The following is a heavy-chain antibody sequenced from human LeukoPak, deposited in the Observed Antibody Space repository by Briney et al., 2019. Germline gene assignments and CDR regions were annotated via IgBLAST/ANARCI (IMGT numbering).Heavy chain of an antibody. CDR2: VNGEGGYR. CDR1: GFSISSFW. Sequence: GGSLRLSCAASGFSISSFWMHWVRHAPGKGLVWVSRVNGEGGYRNYADSVKGRFTISRDNARNTLYLQMHSLRAEDTAVYYCVRDGGDYNFDYWGQGSLVTVSS. J-gene: IGHJ4*02. D-gene: IGHD5-24*01. V-gene: IGHV3-74*01. CDR3: VRDGGDYNFDY.